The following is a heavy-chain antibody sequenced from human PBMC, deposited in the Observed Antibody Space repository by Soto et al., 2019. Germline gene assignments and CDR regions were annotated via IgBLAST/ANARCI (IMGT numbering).Heavy chain of an antibody. CDR1: GGSISSYY. CDR3: ARGYYDILTGYSLGYYYYYMDG. V-gene: IGHV4-59*01. D-gene: IGHD3-9*01. CDR2: IYYSGST. J-gene: IGHJ6*03. Sequence: SETLSLTCTVSGGSISSYYWSWIRQPPGKGLEWIGYIYYSGSTNYNPSLKSRVTISVDTSKNQFSLKLSSVTAADTAVYYCARGYYDILTGYSLGYYYYYMDGWGKGTTVTVSS.